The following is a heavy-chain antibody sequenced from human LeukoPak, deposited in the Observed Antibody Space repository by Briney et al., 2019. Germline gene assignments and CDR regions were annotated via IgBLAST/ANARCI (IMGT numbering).Heavy chain of an antibody. CDR1: GGSFSGYY. V-gene: IGHV4-34*01. Sequence: AETLSLTCAAYGGSFSGYYWSWIRQPPGKGLEWIGEINHSGSTNYNPSLKSRVTISVDTSKNQFSLKLSSVTAADTAVYYCARKQQLVRGHWFDPWGQGTLVTVSS. J-gene: IGHJ5*02. D-gene: IGHD6-13*01. CDR3: ARKQQLVRGHWFDP. CDR2: INHSGST.